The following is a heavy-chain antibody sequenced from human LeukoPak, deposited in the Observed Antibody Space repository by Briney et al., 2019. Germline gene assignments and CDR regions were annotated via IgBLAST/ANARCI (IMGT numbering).Heavy chain of an antibody. J-gene: IGHJ4*02. CDR2: INAGNGNT. Sequence: ASVKVSCKASGYTFTSYAMHWVRQAPGQRLEWMGWINAGNGNTKYSQKFQGRVTITRDTSASTAYMELSSLRSEDTAVYYCAREGRLRSGELSLVYWGQGTLVTASS. CDR1: GYTFTSYA. CDR3: AREGRLRSGELSLVY. D-gene: IGHD3-16*02. V-gene: IGHV1-3*01.